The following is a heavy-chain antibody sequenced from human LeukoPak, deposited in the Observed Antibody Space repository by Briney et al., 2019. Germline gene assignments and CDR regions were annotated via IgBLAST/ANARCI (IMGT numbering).Heavy chain of an antibody. CDR1: GYSFTGYW. V-gene: IGHV5-51*01. Sequence: GESLKISCKGSGYSFTGYWIGWVRQMPGKGLEWMGIIYPGDSDTRYSPSFQDQVTISADKSISTAYLQWSSLKASDTAMYYCARHRAIGVRGVPWVGPNWFDPWGQGTLVTVSS. CDR3: ARHRAIGVRGVPWVGPNWFDP. CDR2: IYPGDSDT. J-gene: IGHJ5*02. D-gene: IGHD3-10*01.